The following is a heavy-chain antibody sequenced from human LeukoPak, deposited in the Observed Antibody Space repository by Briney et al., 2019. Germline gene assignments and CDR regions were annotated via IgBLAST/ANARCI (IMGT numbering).Heavy chain of an antibody. CDR2: ISGSGGST. V-gene: IGHV3-23*01. D-gene: IGHD3-22*01. J-gene: IGHJ4*02. CDR3: AKDRMGSAMIVVVTMDY. Sequence: GGSLRLSYAASGFTFSSYAMSWVRQAPGKGLEWVSAISGSGGSTYYADSVKGRFTISRDNSKNTLCLQMNSLRAEDTAVYYCAKDRMGSAMIVVVTMDYWGQGTLVTVSS. CDR1: GFTFSSYA.